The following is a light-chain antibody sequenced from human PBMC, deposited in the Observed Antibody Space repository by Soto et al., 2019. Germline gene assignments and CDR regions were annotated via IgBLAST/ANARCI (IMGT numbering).Light chain of an antibody. V-gene: IGKV1-39*01. Sequence: DIQMTQSPSTLSATAGDRVTINCRASQSISSWLAWYQQKPGKAPKLLIYDASSLQSGVPSRFSGSGSGTDFTLTISSLQPEDFATYYCQQSYSTPWTFGQGTKVDI. J-gene: IGKJ1*01. CDR1: QSISSW. CDR3: QQSYSTPWT. CDR2: DAS.